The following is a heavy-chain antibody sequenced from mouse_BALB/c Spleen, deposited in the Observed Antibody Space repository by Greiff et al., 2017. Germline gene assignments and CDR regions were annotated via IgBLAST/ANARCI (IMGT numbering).Heavy chain of an antibody. CDR3: VRHGNYFDY. CDR1: GFTFNTYA. Sequence: EVKLMESGGGLVQPKGSLKLSCAASGFTFNTYAMNWVRQAPGKGLEWVARIRSKSNNYATYYADSVKDRFTISRDDSQSMLYLQMNNLKTEDTAMYYCVRHGNYFDYWGQGTTLTGSS. V-gene: IGHV10-1*02. J-gene: IGHJ2*01. D-gene: IGHD2-1*01. CDR2: IRSKSNNYAT.